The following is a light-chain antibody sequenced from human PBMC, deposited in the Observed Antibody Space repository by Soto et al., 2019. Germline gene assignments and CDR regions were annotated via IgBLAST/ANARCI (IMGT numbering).Light chain of an antibody. CDR2: DVS. CDR1: SSDVGGYNY. V-gene: IGLV2-14*03. CDR3: SSYTSSSTYV. J-gene: IGLJ1*01. Sequence: QSALTQPASVTGSPGQSITISCTGTSSDVGGYNYVSWYQQHPGKAAKLMIYDVSYRPSGVSNRFSGSKSGNTASLTISGLQAEDEADYYCSSYTSSSTYVFGTGTKLTVL.